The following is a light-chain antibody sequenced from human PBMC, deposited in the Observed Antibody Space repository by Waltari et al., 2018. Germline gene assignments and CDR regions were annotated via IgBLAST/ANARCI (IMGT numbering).Light chain of an antibody. Sequence: DIQLTQSPSFLSASVGDRVTITCRASNAIVTYLAWYQQKAGKAPKLLVYGASTLQSGVPSRFSGSGSGTDFTLTISSLQPEDFATYYCQQLNSRPFTFGPGTTVDI. J-gene: IGKJ3*01. CDR1: NAIVTY. CDR2: GAS. CDR3: QQLNSRPFT. V-gene: IGKV1-9*01.